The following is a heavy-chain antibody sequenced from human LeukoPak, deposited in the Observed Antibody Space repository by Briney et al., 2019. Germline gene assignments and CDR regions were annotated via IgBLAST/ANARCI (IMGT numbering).Heavy chain of an antibody. D-gene: IGHD3-3*01. V-gene: IGHV4-39*01. J-gene: IGHJ3*02. CDR2: IYYSGST. Sequence: SETLSLTRTVSGDPISRSTSYWGWIRQPPGKGLEWIGNIYYSGSTSYNLSLKSRVTLSVDTSKNQFSLRLTSVTAADTAVYYCARRPSGFDMWGQGTMVTVSS. CDR3: ARRPSGFDM. CDR1: GDPISRSTSY.